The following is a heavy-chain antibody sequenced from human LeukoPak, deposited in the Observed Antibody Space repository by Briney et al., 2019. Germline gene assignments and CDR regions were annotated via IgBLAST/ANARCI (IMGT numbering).Heavy chain of an antibody. Sequence: SETLSLTCTVSGGSISSRSYYWSWIRQPPGKGLEWIGYIYYSGSTNYNPALKSRVTISEDTSKNQISLKLSSVTAADTAVYYCARVRGYYDSSGYDYWGQGTLVTVSS. V-gene: IGHV4-61*01. CDR1: GGSISSRSYY. CDR3: ARVRGYYDSSGYDY. J-gene: IGHJ4*02. D-gene: IGHD3-22*01. CDR2: IYYSGST.